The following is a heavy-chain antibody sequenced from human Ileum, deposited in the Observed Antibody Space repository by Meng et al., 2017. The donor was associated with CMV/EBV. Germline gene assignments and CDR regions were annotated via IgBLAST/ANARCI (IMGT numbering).Heavy chain of an antibody. V-gene: IGHV1-2*02. J-gene: IGHJ6*02. CDR2: INPNSGDT. Sequence: ASVKVSCKASGYTFIDRYMHWVRQAPGQGLEWMGWINPNSGDTNYAQKFQGRVTMTRDTSISTAYMELSRLRSDDTAMYYCAGHCSTTSCRPMDVWGQGTTVTVSS. CDR3: AGHCSTTSCRPMDV. D-gene: IGHD2-2*01. CDR1: GYTFIDRY.